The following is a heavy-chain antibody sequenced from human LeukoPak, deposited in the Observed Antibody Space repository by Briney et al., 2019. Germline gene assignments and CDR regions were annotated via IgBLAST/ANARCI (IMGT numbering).Heavy chain of an antibody. CDR1: GNTFTRYY. V-gene: IGHV1-2*02. Sequence: ASVKVSCKASGNTFTRYYMHWVRQAPGQGLEWMGWINPNSGGTNYAQKFQGRVTMTRDTSISTAYMELSRLRSDDTAVYYCARVLEWEHEGFDYWGQGTLVTVSS. CDR3: ARVLEWEHEGFDY. D-gene: IGHD1-26*01. J-gene: IGHJ4*02. CDR2: INPNSGGT.